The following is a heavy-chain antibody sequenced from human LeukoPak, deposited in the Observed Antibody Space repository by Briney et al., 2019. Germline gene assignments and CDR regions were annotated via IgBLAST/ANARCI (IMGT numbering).Heavy chain of an antibody. Sequence: GGSLRLSCAASGFTFSSYAMSWVRQAPGKGLEWVSATSGSGGSTYYADSVKGRFTISRDNSKNTLYLQMNSLRAEDTAVYYCAKDGYSGYDWNYWGQGTLVTVSS. V-gene: IGHV3-23*01. CDR2: TSGSGGST. CDR3: AKDGYSGYDWNY. D-gene: IGHD5-12*01. J-gene: IGHJ4*02. CDR1: GFTFSSYA.